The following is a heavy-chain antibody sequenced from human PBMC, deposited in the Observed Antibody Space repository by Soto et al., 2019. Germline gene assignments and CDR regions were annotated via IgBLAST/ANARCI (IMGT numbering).Heavy chain of an antibody. D-gene: IGHD3-3*01. CDR2: TYYRSKWYN. J-gene: IGHJ6*02. CDR1: GDSVSSNSAA. V-gene: IGHV6-1*01. Sequence: SQTLSLTCAISGDSVSSNSAAWNWIRQSPSRGLEWLGRTYYRSKWYNDYAVSVKSRITINPDTSKNQLSLQLNSVTPEDTAVYYCARGSGLGYDFWSGYYYYYYGMDVWGQGTTVTVSS. CDR3: ARGSGLGYDFWSGYYYYYYGMDV.